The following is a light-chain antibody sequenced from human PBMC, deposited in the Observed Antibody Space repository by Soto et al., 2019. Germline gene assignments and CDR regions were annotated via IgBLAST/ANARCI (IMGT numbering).Light chain of an antibody. V-gene: IGLV2-8*01. Sequence: QSVLTQPPSASGSPGQSVTISCTGTSSDVGGYNYVSWYQQHPGKAPKLMIYEVSKRPSGVPDRFSGSKSGNTASLTVSGXQAXEXXDYYCSSYAGSNNAVFGGGTKLTVL. CDR1: SSDVGGYNY. CDR2: EVS. CDR3: SSYAGSNNAV. J-gene: IGLJ2*01.